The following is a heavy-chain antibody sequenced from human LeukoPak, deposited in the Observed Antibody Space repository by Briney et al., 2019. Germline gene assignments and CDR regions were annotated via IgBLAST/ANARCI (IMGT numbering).Heavy chain of an antibody. D-gene: IGHD2-21*01. CDR2: INPNSGGT. J-gene: IGHJ3*02. CDR3: AREFPDAFDI. V-gene: IGHV1-2*02. CDR1: GYTFTGYY. Sequence: GASVKVSCKASGYTFTGYYMHWVRQAPGQGLEWMGWINPNSGGTNYAQKFQGRVTMTRDTSISTAYMELSSLRSEDTAVYYCAREFPDAFDIWGQGTMVTVSS.